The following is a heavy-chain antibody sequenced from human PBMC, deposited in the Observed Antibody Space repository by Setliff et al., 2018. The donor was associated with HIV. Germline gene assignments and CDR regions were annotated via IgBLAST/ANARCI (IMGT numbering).Heavy chain of an antibody. CDR3: VKASYYDSRHRPFLDS. Sequence: SETLSLTCTVSGGSISSGSYYWSWIRQPPGKGLEWIGNIYHSGSTYYNPSLKSRVSISRDNSKNTVYLQAHSLTVADTAIYYCVKASYYDSRHRPFLDSWGQGTLVTVSS. V-gene: IGHV4-39*07. D-gene: IGHD1-26*01. J-gene: IGHJ5*01. CDR2: IYHSGST. CDR1: GGSISSGSYY.